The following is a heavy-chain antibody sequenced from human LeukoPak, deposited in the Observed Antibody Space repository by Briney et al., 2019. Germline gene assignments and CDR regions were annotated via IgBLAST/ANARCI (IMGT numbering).Heavy chain of an antibody. D-gene: IGHD2/OR15-2a*01. CDR2: ISYDGSDK. Sequence: PGGSLRLSCAASGFTFSSYAMHWVRQAPGKGLEWVAAISYDGSDKYYADSVKGRFTISRDNSKNTLYLQMNSLRTEDTAVYYCAKRGPSSGLDVWGQGTTVTVSS. J-gene: IGHJ6*02. CDR3: AKRGPSSGLDV. CDR1: GFTFSSYA. V-gene: IGHV3-30*18.